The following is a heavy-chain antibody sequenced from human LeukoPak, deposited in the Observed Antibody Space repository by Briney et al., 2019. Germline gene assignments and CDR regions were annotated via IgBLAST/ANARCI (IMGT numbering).Heavy chain of an antibody. CDR1: GFTVSSNY. V-gene: IGHV3-53*01. CDR2: IYSGGST. CDR3: ARGTFEGCFDY. J-gene: IGHJ4*02. Sequence: GGSLRLSCAASGFTVSSNYMSWVRPAPGKGLEWVSVIYSGGSTYYADSVKGRFTISRDNSKNTLYLQTNSLRAEDTAVYYCARGTFEGCFDYWGQGTLVTVSS.